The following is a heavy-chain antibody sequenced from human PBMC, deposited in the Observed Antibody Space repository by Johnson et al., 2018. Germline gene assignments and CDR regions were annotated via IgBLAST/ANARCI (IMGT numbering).Heavy chain of an antibody. CDR2: IGTAGDT. CDR1: GFIFSSYD. Sequence: VQLVQSGGGLVKPGRSLRLSCAASGFIFSSYDMHWLRQTTGKSLEWVSGIGTAGDTYYLGSVKGRFTISRENAKNSLYLQLNSLRSEDTAVYYCARDRAAALLQHWGQGTLVTVSS. D-gene: IGHD6-13*01. J-gene: IGHJ1*01. CDR3: ARDRAAALLQH. V-gene: IGHV3-13*01.